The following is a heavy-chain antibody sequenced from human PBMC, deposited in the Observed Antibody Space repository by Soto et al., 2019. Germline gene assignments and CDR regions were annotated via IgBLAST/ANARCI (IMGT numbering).Heavy chain of an antibody. CDR3: ARHGGTYCSSTSCYAEAFDI. CDR1: GGSMSSSNW. Sequence: SETLYLTCTVSGGSMSSSNWWNWVRQPPGKGLEWIGETHHSGRTNYNPSLKSRITISVDKSKNHFSLKLSSVTAADTAVYYCARHGGTYCSSTSCYAEAFDIWGQGTMVTVSS. J-gene: IGHJ3*02. V-gene: IGHV4-4*02. D-gene: IGHD2-2*01. CDR2: THHSGRT.